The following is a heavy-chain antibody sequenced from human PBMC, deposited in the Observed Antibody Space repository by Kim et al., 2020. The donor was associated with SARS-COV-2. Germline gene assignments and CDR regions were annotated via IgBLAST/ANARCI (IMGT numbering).Heavy chain of an antibody. CDR2: ISSSSSTI. CDR1: GFTFSSYS. J-gene: IGHJ4*02. D-gene: IGHD3-10*01. Sequence: GGSLRLSCAASGFTFSSYSMNWVRQAPGKGLEWLSYISSSSSTIYYADSVKGRFTISRDNAKNTLYLQMNSLRDEDTAVYYCARALKSSGSYFPASDYWGQGTLVTVSS. V-gene: IGHV3-48*02. CDR3: ARALKSSGSYFPASDY.